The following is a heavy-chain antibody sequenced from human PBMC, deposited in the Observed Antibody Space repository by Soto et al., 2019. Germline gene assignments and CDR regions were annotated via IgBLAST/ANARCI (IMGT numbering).Heavy chain of an antibody. CDR1: GYSLINYW. CDR3: ARPDNNYVAS. D-gene: IGHD2-15*01. Sequence: LKISCQASGYSLINYWIGWVRQLPGKGLEWMAIINPGNSETRYSPAFQGQVTISADRFITTVYLEWSSLKASDTAMYYCARPDNNYVASWGQGALVTVSS. V-gene: IGHV5-51*01. CDR2: INPGNSET. J-gene: IGHJ4*02.